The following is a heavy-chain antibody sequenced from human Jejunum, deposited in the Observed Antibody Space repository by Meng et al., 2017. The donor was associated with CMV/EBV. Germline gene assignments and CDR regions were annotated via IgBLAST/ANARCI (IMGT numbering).Heavy chain of an antibody. Sequence: LTCAVYDGSFTNYYWSRIRQPPGKGLEWIGEINDSGSVNYNPSLKSRVTISVDTSKSQFSLKVRSVTAADTAVYYCATAPIYQLPDYWDQGTLVTVSS. CDR3: ATAPIYQLPDY. J-gene: IGHJ4*02. CDR2: INDSGSV. CDR1: DGSFTNYY. D-gene: IGHD2-2*01. V-gene: IGHV4-34*01.